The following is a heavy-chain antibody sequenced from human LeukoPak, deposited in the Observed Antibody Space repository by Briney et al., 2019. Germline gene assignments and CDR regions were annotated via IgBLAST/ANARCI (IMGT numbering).Heavy chain of an antibody. Sequence: GGSLRLSCSASGLTFSNYAMHWVRQAPGKGLECISTISSTRGSTYYADSVKGRFTISRDNSKNTLYLQMSSLRAEDTAVYYCVRDTSYCSGGRCFATYSFDYWGQGTRVTVSS. CDR1: GLTFSNYA. D-gene: IGHD2-15*01. J-gene: IGHJ4*02. CDR2: ISSTRGST. CDR3: VRDTSYCSGGRCFATYSFDY. V-gene: IGHV3-64D*09.